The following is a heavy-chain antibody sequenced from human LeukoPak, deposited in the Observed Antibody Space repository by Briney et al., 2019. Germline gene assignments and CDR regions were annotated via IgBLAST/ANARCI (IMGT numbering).Heavy chain of an antibody. J-gene: IGHJ4*02. D-gene: IGHD3-10*01. V-gene: IGHV1-8*03. Sequence: ASVKVSCKATGSTFTSYDINWVRQATGQWLEWMGWMNPNSGNTGYAQKFQGRVTIPRNTSISTAYMELSSLRSEDTAVYYCARGGITMVRGVISSSYWGQGTLVTVSS. CDR3: ARGGITMVRGVISSSY. CDR2: MNPNSGNT. CDR1: GSTFTSYD.